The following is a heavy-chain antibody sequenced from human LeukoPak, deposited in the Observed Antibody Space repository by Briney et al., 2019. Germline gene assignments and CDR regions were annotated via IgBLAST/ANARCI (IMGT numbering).Heavy chain of an antibody. Sequence: ASVKVSCKASGFTFTSSAMQWVRQARGQRLEWIGWIVVGSGNTNYAQKFQERVTITRDMSTSTAYMELSSPRSEDTAVYYCAADHRYGDSSGYYSYWGQGTLVTVSS. D-gene: IGHD3-22*01. J-gene: IGHJ4*02. V-gene: IGHV1-58*02. CDR3: AADHRYGDSSGYYSY. CDR1: GFTFTSSA. CDR2: IVVGSGNT.